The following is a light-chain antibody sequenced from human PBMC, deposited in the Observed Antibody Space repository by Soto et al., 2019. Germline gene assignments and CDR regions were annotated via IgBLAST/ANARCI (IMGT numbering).Light chain of an antibody. CDR1: HSDVGSYNL. Sequence: QSVLTQPASVSGSPGQSITISCTGTHSDVGSYNLVSWYHQHPGKAPKVMIYEVSERPSGVSDRFSGSKSGNTASLMISGLHADDEADYYCCSYAGSTSKTYVFGSGTKLTVL. CDR3: CSYAGSTSKTYV. CDR2: EVS. V-gene: IGLV2-23*02. J-gene: IGLJ1*01.